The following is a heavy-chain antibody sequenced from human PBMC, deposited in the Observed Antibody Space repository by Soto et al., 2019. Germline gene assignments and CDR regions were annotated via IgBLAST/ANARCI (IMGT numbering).Heavy chain of an antibody. Sequence: SETLSLTCGVSGGSISSSKWRSWVSQPPGKGLEWIGEIYHSGSTNYNSSLKSRVTISVDKSKNQFSLKLSSVTAADTALYYCASKDYADYGWFDPWGQGMLVT. CDR2: IYHSGST. J-gene: IGHJ5*02. CDR1: GGSISSSKW. D-gene: IGHD4-17*01. V-gene: IGHV4-4*02. CDR3: ASKDYADYGWFDP.